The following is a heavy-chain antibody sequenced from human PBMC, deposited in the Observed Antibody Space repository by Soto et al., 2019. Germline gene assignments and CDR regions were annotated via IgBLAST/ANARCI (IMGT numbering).Heavy chain of an antibody. J-gene: IGHJ4*02. CDR1: GYTFTSYA. CDR3: ARGDWWLFDY. V-gene: IGHV1-3*05. D-gene: IGHD2-8*02. CDR2: INAGNGNT. Sequence: QVQLVQSGAEEKKPGASVKVSCKASGYTFTSYAIHWVRQAPGQRLEWMGWINAGNGNTKYSQKFQGRVTITRDTSASTAYMELSSLKSEDTAVYDCARGDWWLFDYWGQGTLVTVSS.